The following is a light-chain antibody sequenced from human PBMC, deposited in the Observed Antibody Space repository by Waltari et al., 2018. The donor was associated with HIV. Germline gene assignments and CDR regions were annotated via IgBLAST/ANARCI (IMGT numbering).Light chain of an antibody. V-gene: IGKV1-8*01. Sequence: ALRMTKSPSSFSASTGDSVTITCRASQGISSYLAWYQQRPGRAPKLLIYGASSLQSGVPSRISGSGSGTDFTLTISCLQSEDFATYYCQQYYSYPPTFGQGTKVEIK. CDR1: QGISSY. CDR2: GAS. CDR3: QQYYSYPPT. J-gene: IGKJ1*01.